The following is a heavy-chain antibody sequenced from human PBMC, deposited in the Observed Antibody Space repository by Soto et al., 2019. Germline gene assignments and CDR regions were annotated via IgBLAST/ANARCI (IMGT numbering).Heavy chain of an antibody. CDR1: GGTFSSYA. CDR2: IIPIFGTA. V-gene: IGHV1-69*01. CDR3: ARAHYYDSSGLPDY. Sequence: QVQRVQSGAEVKKPGSSVKVSCKDSGGTFSSYAISWVRQAPGQGLEWMGGIIPIFGTANYAQKFQGRVTITAAESTCTAYMELSSLRSEDTAVYYCARAHYYDSSGLPDYWGQGTLVTVSS. D-gene: IGHD3-22*01. J-gene: IGHJ4*02.